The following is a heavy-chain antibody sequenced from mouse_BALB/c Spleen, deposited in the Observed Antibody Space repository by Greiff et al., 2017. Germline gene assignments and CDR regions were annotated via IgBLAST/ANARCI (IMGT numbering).Heavy chain of an antibody. Sequence: EVQLQQSGPELVKPGASVKISCKTSGYTFTEYTMHWVKQSHGKSLEWIGGINPNNGGTSYNQKFKGKATLTVDKSSSTAYMELRSLTSEDSAVYYCARRTPLYYGSSHWYFDVWGAGTTVTVSS. V-gene: IGHV1-18*01. J-gene: IGHJ1*01. CDR2: INPNNGGT. CDR3: ARRTPLYYGSSHWYFDV. CDR1: GYTFTEYT. D-gene: IGHD1-1*01.